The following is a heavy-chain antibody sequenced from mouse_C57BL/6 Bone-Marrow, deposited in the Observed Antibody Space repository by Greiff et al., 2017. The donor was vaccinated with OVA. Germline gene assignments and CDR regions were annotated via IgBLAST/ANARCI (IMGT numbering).Heavy chain of an antibody. CDR3: ARGDYGSSYWYFDV. CDR1: GYSFTDYN. V-gene: IGHV1-39*01. J-gene: IGHJ1*03. D-gene: IGHD1-1*01. Sequence: VHVKQSGPELVKPGASVKISCKASGYSFTDYNMNWVKQSNGKSLEWLGVINPNYGTTSYNQKFKGKATLTVDQSSSSAYMQLNSLTSEDSAVYYCARGDYGSSYWYFDVWGTGTTVTVSS. CDR2: INPNYGTT.